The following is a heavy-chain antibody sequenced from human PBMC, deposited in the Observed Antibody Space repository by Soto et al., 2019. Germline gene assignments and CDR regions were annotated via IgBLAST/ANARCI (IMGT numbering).Heavy chain of an antibody. V-gene: IGHV1-69*01. CDR1: ADTFNSYS. Sequence: QVQLVQSGAEVKKPGSSVKVSCKASADTFNSYSLSWLRQAPGQRLEWMGGITPVFGTADYAQSFQDRVTITADDSTSTVSMELSSLRYDDTAVYYCARSLEGTTVTNWFGPWGRGALGTDSS. CDR3: ARSLEGTTVTNWFGP. CDR2: ITPVFGTA. D-gene: IGHD4-17*01. J-gene: IGHJ5*02.